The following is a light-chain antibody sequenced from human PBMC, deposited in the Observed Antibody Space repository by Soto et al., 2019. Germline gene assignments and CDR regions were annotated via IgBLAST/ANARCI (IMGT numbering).Light chain of an antibody. CDR1: QSIDTY. J-gene: IGKJ1*01. V-gene: IGKV3-15*01. CDR3: QQYTDWPRT. Sequence: EIVMTQSPATLSLSPGERAIVSCRASQSIDTYLAWYQQKPGQSPRLLMYDASTRATGIPARFSATGSGTEFTLIISSLQSEDFGIYYCQQYTDWPRTFGPGTKVDIK. CDR2: DAS.